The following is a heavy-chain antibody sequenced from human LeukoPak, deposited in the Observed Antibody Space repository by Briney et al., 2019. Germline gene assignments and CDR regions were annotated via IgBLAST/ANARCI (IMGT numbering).Heavy chain of an antibody. J-gene: IGHJ4*02. CDR2: ISYDGSNK. V-gene: IGHV3-30-3*01. Sequence: GGSLRLSCTASGFTFSSYAMHWVRQAPGKGLEWVAVISYDGSNKYYADSVKGRFTISRDNSKNTLYLQMNSLRAEDTAVYYCARARATVTYFDYWGQGTLVTVSS. D-gene: IGHD4-17*01. CDR1: GFTFSSYA. CDR3: ARARATVTYFDY.